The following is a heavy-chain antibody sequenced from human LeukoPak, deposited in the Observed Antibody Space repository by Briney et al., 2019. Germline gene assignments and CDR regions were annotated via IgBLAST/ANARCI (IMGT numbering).Heavy chain of an antibody. CDR2: ISWNSGSI. Sequence: PGGSPRLSCAASGFTFDDYAMHWVRQAPGEGLEWVSGISWNSGSIGYADSVKGRFTISRDNAKNSLYLQMNSLRAEDTALYYCAKDDDSSGSLDYWGQGTLVTVSS. J-gene: IGHJ4*02. D-gene: IGHD6-19*01. V-gene: IGHV3-9*01. CDR3: AKDDDSSGSLDY. CDR1: GFTFDDYA.